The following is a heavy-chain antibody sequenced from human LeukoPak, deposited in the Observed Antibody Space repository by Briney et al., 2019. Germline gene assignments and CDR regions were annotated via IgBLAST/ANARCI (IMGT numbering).Heavy chain of an antibody. D-gene: IGHD6-19*01. V-gene: IGHV3-30-3*01. J-gene: IGHJ4*02. CDR3: ASHYSSGPWY. CDR1: GFTLSSYA. CDR2: ISYDGSNK. Sequence: GGSLRLSCAASGFTLSSYAMHWVRQAPGKGLEWVAVISYDGSNKYYADSVKGRFTISRDNSKNTLYLQMNSLRAEDTAVYYCASHYSSGPWYWGQGTLVTVSS.